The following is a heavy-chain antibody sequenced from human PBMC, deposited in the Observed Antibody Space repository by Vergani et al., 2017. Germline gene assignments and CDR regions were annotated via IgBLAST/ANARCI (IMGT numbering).Heavy chain of an antibody. CDR2: IIPILGIA. Sequence: QVQLVQSGAEVKKPGSSVKVSCKASGGTFSSYAISWVRQAPGQGREWMGRIIPILGIANYAQKFQGRVTITADNSTSTAYMELSSLRSEDTAVYYCARKRMSIAARAVDKYFDRGGRGSLVTVYS. V-gene: IGHV1-69*04. CDR3: ARKRMSIAARAVDKYFDR. CDR1: GGTFSSYA. D-gene: IGHD6-6*01. J-gene: IGHJ2*01.